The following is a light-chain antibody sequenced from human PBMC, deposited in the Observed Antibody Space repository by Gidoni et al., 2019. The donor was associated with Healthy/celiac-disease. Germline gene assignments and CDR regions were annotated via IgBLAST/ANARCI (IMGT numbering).Light chain of an antibody. CDR3: QQYYSTPIT. Sequence: DIVMTQSPDSLAVSLGERATINCKSSQSVLYSSNNKNYLAWYQQKPGQPPKLLIYGSSTRESGVPDRFSGSGSGTDFTLTISSLQAEDVAVYYCQQYYSTPITFGQGTRLGIK. V-gene: IGKV4-1*01. CDR2: GSS. J-gene: IGKJ5*01. CDR1: QSVLYSSNNKNY.